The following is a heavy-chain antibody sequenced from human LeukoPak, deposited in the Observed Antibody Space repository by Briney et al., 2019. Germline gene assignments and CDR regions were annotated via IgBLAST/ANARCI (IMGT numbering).Heavy chain of an antibody. CDR3: ARAAGDTAMAFDY. CDR2: IYHSGST. CDR1: GYSISSGYY. D-gene: IGHD5-18*01. J-gene: IGHJ4*02. V-gene: IGHV4-38-2*01. Sequence: SETLSLTCAVSGYSISSGYYWGWIRQPPGKGLEWIGSIYHSGSTHYNPSLKSRVTISVDASKNQFSLKLSSVTAADTAVYYCARAAGDTAMAFDYWGQGTLVTVSS.